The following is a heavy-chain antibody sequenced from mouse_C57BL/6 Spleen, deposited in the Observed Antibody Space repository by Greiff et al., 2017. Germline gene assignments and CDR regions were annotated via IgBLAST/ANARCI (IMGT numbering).Heavy chain of an antibody. CDR1: GFTFSDYY. Sequence: DVKLVESEGGLVQPGSSMKLSCTASGFTFSDYYMAWVRQVPEKGLEWVANINYDGSSTYYLDSLKSRFIISRDNAKNILYLQMSSLKSEDTATYYCASHDYEGAWFAYWGQGTLVTVSA. J-gene: IGHJ3*01. D-gene: IGHD2-4*01. CDR2: INYDGSST. V-gene: IGHV5-16*01. CDR3: ASHDYEGAWFAY.